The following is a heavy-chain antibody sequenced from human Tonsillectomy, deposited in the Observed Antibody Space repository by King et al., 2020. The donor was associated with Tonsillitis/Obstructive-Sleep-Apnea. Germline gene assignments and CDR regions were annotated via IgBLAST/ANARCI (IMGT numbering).Heavy chain of an antibody. Sequence: EVQLVESGGGVVRPGGSLRLSCAPSGFTFDDYGMTWVRQAPEKGLEWVSGINWNGGGTGYADSVKGRFSISRDNAKNSLYLQMNSLRAEDTALYYCARGHSSGWFSYFDYWGQGILVSVSS. J-gene: IGHJ4*02. V-gene: IGHV3-20*04. CDR1: GFTFDDYG. CDR2: INWNGGGT. CDR3: ARGHSSGWFSYFDY. D-gene: IGHD6-19*01.